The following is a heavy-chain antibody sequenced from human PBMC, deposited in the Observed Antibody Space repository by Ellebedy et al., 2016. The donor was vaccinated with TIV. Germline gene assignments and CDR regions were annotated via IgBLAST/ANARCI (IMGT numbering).Heavy chain of an antibody. CDR3: ANAWGAPLFDY. J-gene: IGHJ4*02. Sequence: GGSLRLSCTASGISVSDNYMSWVRQAPGKGLEWVSVIYSGGRTYYADSVKGRFTISKDNSKNTLYLQMDSLRGEDTAVYYCANAWGAPLFDYWGQGTLVTVSS. CDR2: IYSGGRT. D-gene: IGHD1-26*01. CDR1: GISVSDNY. V-gene: IGHV3-66*01.